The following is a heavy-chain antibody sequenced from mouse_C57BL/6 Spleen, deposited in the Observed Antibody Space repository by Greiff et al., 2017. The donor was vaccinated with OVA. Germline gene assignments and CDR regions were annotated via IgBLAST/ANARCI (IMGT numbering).Heavy chain of an antibody. V-gene: IGHV1-81*01. J-gene: IGHJ3*01. D-gene: IGHD2-3*01. CDR3: ARSSSDGYYSAWFAY. CDR1: GYTFTSYG. CDR2: IYPRSGNT. Sequence: VKLQQSGAELARPGASVKLSCKASGYTFTSYGISWVKQRTGQGLEWIGEIYPRSGNTYYNEKFKGEATLTADKSSSTAYMELRSLTSEDSAVYFCARSSSDGYYSAWFAYWGQGTLVTVSA.